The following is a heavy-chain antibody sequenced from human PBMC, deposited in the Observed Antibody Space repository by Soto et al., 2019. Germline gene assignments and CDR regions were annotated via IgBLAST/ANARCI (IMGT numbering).Heavy chain of an antibody. Sequence: ASVKVSCKASGYTFTRYSIHWVRQAPGQRLEWMGWINGGNGDTKYSQKFQGRVTSTRDTSASTAYMELRGLRSEDTALYYCARDEYFGSGTTYAFDNWGPGTLVTVSS. J-gene: IGHJ4*02. V-gene: IGHV1-3*01. CDR1: GYTFTRYS. CDR3: ARDEYFGSGTTYAFDN. CDR2: INGGNGDT. D-gene: IGHD3-10*01.